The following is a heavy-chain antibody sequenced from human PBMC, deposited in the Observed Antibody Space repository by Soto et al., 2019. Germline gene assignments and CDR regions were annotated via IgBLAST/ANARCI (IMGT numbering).Heavy chain of an antibody. CDR3: ATTSRGVDGMDV. D-gene: IGHD2-15*01. Sequence: QVELVQSGAEVKKPGSSVKVSCKASGGTCSSYAISWVRQAPGQGLEWMGGIIPIFGTANYAQKFQGRVTITADESTSTAYMELSSLRSEDTAVYYCATTSRGVDGMDVWGQGTTVTVSS. V-gene: IGHV1-69*12. CDR1: GGTCSSYA. CDR2: IIPIFGTA. J-gene: IGHJ6*02.